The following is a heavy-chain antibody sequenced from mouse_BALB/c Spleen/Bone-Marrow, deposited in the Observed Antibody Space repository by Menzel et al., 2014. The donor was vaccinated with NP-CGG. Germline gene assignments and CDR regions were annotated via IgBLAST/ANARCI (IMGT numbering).Heavy chain of an antibody. CDR2: ISTYSGNT. CDR1: GYTFTDYA. D-gene: IGHD2-3*01. J-gene: IGHJ4*01. Sequence: QVTLKVSGPELVRPGVSVKISCKGSGYTFTDYAMHWVKQSHAKSLEWIGVISTYSGNTNYNQKFKGKATMTVVKSSSTAYMELARLTSEDSAIYYCARGDGYYPYAMDYWGQGTSVTVSS. CDR3: ARGDGYYPYAMDY. V-gene: IGHV1-67*01.